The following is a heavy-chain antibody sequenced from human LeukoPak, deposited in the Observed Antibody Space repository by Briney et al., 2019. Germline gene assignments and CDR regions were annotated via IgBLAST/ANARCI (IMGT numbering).Heavy chain of an antibody. J-gene: IGHJ4*02. CDR3: ATGKYSGYYDY. CDR1: GGSIGTSTYY. CDR2: MYYGGTT. D-gene: IGHD5-12*01. Sequence: SETLSLTCTVSGGSIGTSTYYGGWVRQPPGKGLEWIGSMYYGGTTYYNPSLKSRVTLSVDTSKNQFSLRLSSVTAADSAVYFCATGKYSGYYDYWGQGTLVTVSS. V-gene: IGHV4-39*01.